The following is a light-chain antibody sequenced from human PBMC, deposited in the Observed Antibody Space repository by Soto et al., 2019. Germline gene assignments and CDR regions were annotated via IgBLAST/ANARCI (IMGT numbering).Light chain of an antibody. CDR1: QSVSSSY. V-gene: IGKV3-20*01. CDR2: GAS. CDR3: QQYDSSPVT. J-gene: IGKJ2*01. Sequence: ENVLTQSPGTLSLSPGERATLSCSASQSVSSSYLTWYQQKPGQAPRLLIYGASSRATDIPDRFSGSGSGTDFTLTISRLEPEDFAVYYCQQYDSSPVTFGQGTKLEIK.